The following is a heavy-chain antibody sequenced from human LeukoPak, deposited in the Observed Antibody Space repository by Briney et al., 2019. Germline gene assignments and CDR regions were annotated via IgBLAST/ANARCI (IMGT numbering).Heavy chain of an antibody. J-gene: IGHJ4*02. Sequence: SETLSLTYTVSGGSISSSSYYWGWIRQPPGKGLEWIGSIYYSGSTYYNPSLKSRVTISVDTSKNQFSLKLSSVTAADTAVYYCATLLGATGHSGLDYWGQGTLVTVSS. CDR3: ATLLGATGHSGLDY. V-gene: IGHV4-39*01. CDR1: GGSISSSSYY. D-gene: IGHD1-26*01. CDR2: IYYSGST.